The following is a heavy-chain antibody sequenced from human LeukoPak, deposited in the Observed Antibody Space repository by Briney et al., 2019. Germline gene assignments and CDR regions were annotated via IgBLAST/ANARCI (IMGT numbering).Heavy chain of an antibody. J-gene: IGHJ4*02. CDR3: AKDLIGSSWDS. D-gene: IGHD6-13*01. CDR1: GFTFSSSA. Sequence: GGSLRLSCAASGFTFSSSAMSWVRQAPGKGLEWVSAISNNGGYTYYADSVQGRFTISRDNSKNTLYLQMNSLRAEDTAVYYCAKDLIGSSWDSWGQGTLVTVSS. CDR2: ISNNGGYT. V-gene: IGHV3-23*01.